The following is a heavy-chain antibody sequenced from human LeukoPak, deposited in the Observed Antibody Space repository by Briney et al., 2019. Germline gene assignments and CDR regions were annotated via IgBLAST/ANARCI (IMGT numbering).Heavy chain of an antibody. CDR3: ARGAGYYYDSSGRDAFDI. Sequence: ASVKVPCKASGYTFTGYYMHWVRQAPGQGLEWMGRINPNSGGTNYAQKFQGRVTMTRDTSVSTAYMELSRLRSDDTAVYYCARGAGYYYDSSGRDAFDIWGQGTMVTVSS. D-gene: IGHD3-22*01. CDR2: INPNSGGT. CDR1: GYTFTGYY. J-gene: IGHJ3*02. V-gene: IGHV1-2*06.